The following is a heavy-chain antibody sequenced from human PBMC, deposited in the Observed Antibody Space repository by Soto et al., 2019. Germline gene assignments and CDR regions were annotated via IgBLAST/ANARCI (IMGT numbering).Heavy chain of an antibody. CDR1: GDSISSGNQY. V-gene: IGHV4-30-4*01. D-gene: IGHD3-16*01. J-gene: IGHJ6*02. CDR3: ARVPSPFDYYYAMDV. Sequence: SETLSLTCTPSGDSISSGNQYWSWIRQPPGKGLEWIGYIYSSGSTYYNPSLKSRLSISLHTSDNQFSLKFDSVTDADSAVYYCARVPSPFDYYYAMDVWGHGTTVTVSS. CDR2: IYSSGST.